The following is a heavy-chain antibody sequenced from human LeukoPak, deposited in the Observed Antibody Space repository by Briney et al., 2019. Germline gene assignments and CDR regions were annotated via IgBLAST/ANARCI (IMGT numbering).Heavy chain of an antibody. V-gene: IGHV3-9*01. CDR2: ISWNSGSI. Sequence: GRSLRLSCAASGFTFDDYAMHWVRQAPGKSLEWVSGISWNSGSIGYADSVKGRFTISRDNAKNSLYLQMNSLRAEDTALYYCAKGISEWLGDWFDPWGQGTLVTVSS. CDR1: GFTFDDYA. CDR3: AKGISEWLGDWFDP. J-gene: IGHJ5*02. D-gene: IGHD6-19*01.